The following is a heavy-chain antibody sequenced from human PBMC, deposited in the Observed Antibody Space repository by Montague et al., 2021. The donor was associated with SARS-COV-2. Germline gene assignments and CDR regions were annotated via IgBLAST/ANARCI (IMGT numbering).Heavy chain of an antibody. CDR3: ARARGRTGWFDS. V-gene: IGHV4-34*01. CDR1: GGSFTNYY. J-gene: IGHJ5*01. CDR2: INHSGST. Sequence: SETLSLTCAVRGGSFTNYYRNWIRQSPGKGPETLGEINHSGSTNYNPSLKSRVTISVDMSKSQVSLNLTSVTAADTAIYYCARARGRTGWFDSWGQGIQVTVSS. D-gene: IGHD3-10*01.